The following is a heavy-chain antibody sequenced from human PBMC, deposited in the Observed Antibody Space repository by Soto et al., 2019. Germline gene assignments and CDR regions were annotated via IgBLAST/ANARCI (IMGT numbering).Heavy chain of an antibody. CDR2: IIPIFGTA. V-gene: IGHV1-69*01. CDR3: ARDFGSLSCGIDY. D-gene: IGHD3-3*01. Sequence: QVQLVQSGAEVKKPGSSVKVSCKASGGTFSSYSINWVRQAPGQGLEWMGEIIPIFGTANYAQKFQGRVTITADESTSTAYMELSSLRSEDRAGYYCARDFGSLSCGIDYWGQGTLVTGSS. J-gene: IGHJ4*02. CDR1: GGTFSSYS.